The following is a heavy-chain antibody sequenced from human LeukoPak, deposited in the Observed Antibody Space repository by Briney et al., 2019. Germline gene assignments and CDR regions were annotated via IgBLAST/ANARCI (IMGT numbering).Heavy chain of an antibody. Sequence: GALRLLCDTSGFILNDYLIHWVCPAPGEGRFWVAAVSGAGTTSLYADSVEGPITVSPDNAKAALFLQMNSLRAEDTVVYYCARDGTESIPNDFWGQGTLVTVSS. CDR3: ARDGTESIPNDF. J-gene: IGHJ4*02. D-gene: IGHD1-14*01. CDR1: GFILNDYL. V-gene: IGHV3-74*01. CDR2: VSGAGTTS.